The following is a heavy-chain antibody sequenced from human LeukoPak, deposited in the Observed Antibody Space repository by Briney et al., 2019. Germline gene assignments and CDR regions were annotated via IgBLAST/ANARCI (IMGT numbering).Heavy chain of an antibody. V-gene: IGHV4-39*01. CDR2: IYYSGST. J-gene: IGHJ6*03. CDR1: GGSISSSSYY. D-gene: IGHD5-12*01. CDR3: ARHSGYDWTRAPSDYYYYMDV. Sequence: SETLSLTCTVSGGSISSSSYYWGWIRQPPGKGLEWIGSIYYSGSTYYNPSLKSRVTISVDTSKNQFSLKLSSVTAADTAVYYCARHSGYDWTRAPSDYYYYMDVWGKGTTVTISS.